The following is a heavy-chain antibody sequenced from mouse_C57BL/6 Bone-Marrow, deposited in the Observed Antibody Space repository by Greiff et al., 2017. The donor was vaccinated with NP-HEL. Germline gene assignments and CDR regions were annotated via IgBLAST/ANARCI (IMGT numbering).Heavy chain of an antibody. J-gene: IGHJ1*03. Sequence: QVQLKQSGAELVKPGASVKLSCKASGYTFTSYWMQWVKQRPGQGLEWIGEIDPSDSYTNYNQKFKGKATLTVDTSSSTAYMQLSSLTSEDSAVYYCARRGWLLLYWYFDVWGTGTTVTVSS. V-gene: IGHV1-50*01. CDR2: IDPSDSYT. CDR3: ARRGWLLLYWYFDV. CDR1: GYTFTSYW. D-gene: IGHD2-3*01.